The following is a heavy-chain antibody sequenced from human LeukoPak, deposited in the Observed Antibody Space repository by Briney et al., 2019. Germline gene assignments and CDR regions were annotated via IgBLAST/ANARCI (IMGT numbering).Heavy chain of an antibody. J-gene: IGHJ6*02. D-gene: IGHD1-26*01. Sequence: SETLSLTCTVSGGSISSSSYYWGWIRQPPGKGLEWIGSIYYSGSTYYNPSLKSRVTISVDTSKNQFSLKLSSVTAADTAVYYCARDRGESRSHKGSGMDVWGQGTTVTVSS. CDR2: IYYSGST. CDR1: GGSISSSSYY. CDR3: ARDRGESRSHKGSGMDV. V-gene: IGHV4-39*07.